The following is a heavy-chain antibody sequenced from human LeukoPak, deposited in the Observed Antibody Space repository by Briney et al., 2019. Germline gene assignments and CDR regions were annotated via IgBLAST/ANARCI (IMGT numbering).Heavy chain of an antibody. Sequence: PGRSLRLSCAASGFTFSSYGMLWVRQAPGKGLEWVAVISCDGSNKYYADSVKGRFTISRDNSKNTLYLQMNSLRAEDTAVYYCAKLAGVVPAATTPFDYWGQGTLVTVSS. V-gene: IGHV3-30*18. J-gene: IGHJ4*02. CDR1: GFTFSSYG. CDR3: AKLAGVVPAATTPFDY. D-gene: IGHD2-2*01. CDR2: ISCDGSNK.